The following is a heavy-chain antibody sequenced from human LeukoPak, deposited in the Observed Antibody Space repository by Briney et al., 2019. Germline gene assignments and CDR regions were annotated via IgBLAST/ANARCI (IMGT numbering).Heavy chain of an antibody. Sequence: SVKVSRKTSGGTFSSSAITWVRQAPGQGLEWMGRIIPVLNITRYTQKFQGRVTITADTSASTVYMELSSLRSEETAVYYCARDQGLTAPPPYGLDVWGQGTTVIVSS. CDR1: GGTFSSSA. CDR3: ARDQGLTAPPPYGLDV. V-gene: IGHV1-69*04. J-gene: IGHJ6*02. D-gene: IGHD5-18*01. CDR2: IIPVLNIT.